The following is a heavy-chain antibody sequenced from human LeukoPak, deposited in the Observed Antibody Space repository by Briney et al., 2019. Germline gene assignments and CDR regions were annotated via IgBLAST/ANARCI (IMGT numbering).Heavy chain of an antibody. Sequence: GGSLRLSCAASGFTFSSYEMNWVRQAPGKGLEWVSYISSSGSTIYYADSVKGRFTISRDNAKNSLYLQMNSLRAEDTAVYYCARDIVVVVAATRYYCGMDVWGKGTTVTVFS. D-gene: IGHD2-15*01. J-gene: IGHJ6*04. CDR3: ARDIVVVVAATRYYCGMDV. CDR2: ISSSGSTI. CDR1: GFTFSSYE. V-gene: IGHV3-48*03.